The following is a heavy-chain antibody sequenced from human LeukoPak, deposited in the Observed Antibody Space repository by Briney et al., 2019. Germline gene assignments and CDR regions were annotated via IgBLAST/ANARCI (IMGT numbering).Heavy chain of an antibody. D-gene: IGHD3-22*01. CDR2: MNPNSGNT. CDR3: ARGWDDSSGYYLYYFDY. Sequence: ASVKVSCKASGYTFTSYDINWVRQATGQGLEWMGWMNPNSGNTGYAQKFQGRVTITRNTSISTAYMELSSLRSEDTAVYYRARGWDDSSGYYLYYFDYWGQGTLVTVSS. V-gene: IGHV1-8*03. J-gene: IGHJ4*02. CDR1: GYTFTSYD.